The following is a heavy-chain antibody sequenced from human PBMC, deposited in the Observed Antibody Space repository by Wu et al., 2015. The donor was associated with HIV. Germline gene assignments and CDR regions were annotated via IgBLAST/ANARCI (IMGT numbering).Heavy chain of an antibody. Sequence: QVQLVQSGAEVKKPGSSVKVSCKASGGTFSNYTISWVRQAPGQGLEWMGRITPIFGTADYAQKFQGRVTITAGESTSTAYMELSSLRSEDTAVYYCALFNFDYWGRGNAGHRLL. CDR1: GGTFSNYT. CDR2: ITPIFGTA. CDR3: ALFNFDY. V-gene: IGHV1-69*13. J-gene: IGHJ4*02.